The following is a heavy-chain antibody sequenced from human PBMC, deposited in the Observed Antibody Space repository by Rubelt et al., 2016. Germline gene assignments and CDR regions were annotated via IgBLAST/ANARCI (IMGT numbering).Heavy chain of an antibody. Sequence: QVQLVQSGAEVKKAGASVKVSCKAAGYTFTGYYMNWVRQAPGQGLEWMGWINPNSGGTKYAQKFQGRVTMTRDTSISTVYMELSRLTFDDTAVYYCAREVGATGNHYWGQGTLVTVSS. CDR2: INPNSGGT. V-gene: IGHV1-2*02. D-gene: IGHD1-26*01. CDR3: AREVGATGNHY. CDR1: GYTFTGYY. J-gene: IGHJ4*02.